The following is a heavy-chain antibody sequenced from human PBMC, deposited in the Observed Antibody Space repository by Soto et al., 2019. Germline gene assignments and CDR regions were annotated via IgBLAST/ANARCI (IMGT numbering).Heavy chain of an antibody. Sequence: KTSETLSLTCAVYGGSFSGYYWSWIRQPPGKGLEWIGEINHSGSTNYNPSLKSRVTISVDTSKNQFSLKLSSVTAADTAVYYCAKEPGIAAVAWFDPWGQGTLVTVSS. D-gene: IGHD6-13*01. J-gene: IGHJ5*02. CDR2: INHSGST. CDR3: AKEPGIAAVAWFDP. CDR1: GGSFSGYY. V-gene: IGHV4-34*01.